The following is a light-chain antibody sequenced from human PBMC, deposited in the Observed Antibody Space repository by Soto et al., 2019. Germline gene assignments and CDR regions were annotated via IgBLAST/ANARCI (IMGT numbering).Light chain of an antibody. V-gene: IGLV2-8*01. CDR3: TSYVGNDIWV. Sequence: QSVLTQPPSASGSPGQSVTISCTGTSSDVGAYKYVSWYQQYPGKAPKLMIYEVTKRPSGVPDRFSGSKSGNTASLTVSGSQSEDEADAYCTSYVGNDIWVFGGGTKLAVL. CDR2: EVT. CDR1: SSDVGAYKY. J-gene: IGLJ3*02.